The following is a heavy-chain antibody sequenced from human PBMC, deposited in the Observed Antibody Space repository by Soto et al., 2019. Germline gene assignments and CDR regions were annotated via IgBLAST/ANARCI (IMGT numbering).Heavy chain of an antibody. J-gene: IGHJ4*02. CDR2: IIPILGIA. CDR1: GGTFSSYT. V-gene: IGHV1-69*08. D-gene: IGHD1-7*01. Sequence: QVQLVQSGAEVQKPGSSVKVSCKASGGTFSSYTISWVRQAPGQGLEWMGRIIPILGIANYAQKFQGRVTITADKSTSTAYMELSSLRSEDTAVYYCARETGTTDFDYWGQGTLVTVSS. CDR3: ARETGTTDFDY.